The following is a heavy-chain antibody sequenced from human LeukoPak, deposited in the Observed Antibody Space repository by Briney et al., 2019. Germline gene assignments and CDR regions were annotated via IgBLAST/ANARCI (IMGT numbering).Heavy chain of an antibody. CDR2: INPNSGGT. Sequence: ASVKVSCKASGYTFTSYYMHWVRQAPGQGLEWMGWINPNSGGTNYAQKFQGRVTMTRDTSISTAYMELSRLRSDDTAVYYCAREGLQGSYQSLYGMDVWGQGTTVTVSS. CDR3: AREGLQGSYQSLYGMDV. CDR1: GYTFTSYY. J-gene: IGHJ6*02. D-gene: IGHD1-26*01. V-gene: IGHV1-2*02.